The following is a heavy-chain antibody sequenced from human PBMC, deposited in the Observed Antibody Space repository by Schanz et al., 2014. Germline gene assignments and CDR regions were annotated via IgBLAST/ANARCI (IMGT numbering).Heavy chain of an antibody. V-gene: IGHV1-2*02. CDR2: INPNSGGT. Sequence: QVQLVQSGAEVKKPGASVKVSCKASGHPFTAYYMHWVRQAPGQGLEWMGWINPNSGGTNYAQKFQGRVTMTRDTSISTAYMELSRLRSDDTAVYYCARAGQDFEYSSLSPIWYFDLWGRGTLVTVSP. D-gene: IGHD6-6*01. CDR1: GHPFTAYY. CDR3: ARAGQDFEYSSLSPIWYFDL. J-gene: IGHJ2*01.